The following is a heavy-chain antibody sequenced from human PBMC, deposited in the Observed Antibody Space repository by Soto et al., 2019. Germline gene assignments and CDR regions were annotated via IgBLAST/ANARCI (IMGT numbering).Heavy chain of an antibody. CDR1: GFTFSSYG. CDR3: ARDLEMATIDY. Sequence: GGSLRLSCAASGFTFSSYGMHWVRQAPGKGLEWVAVIWYDGSNKYYADSVKGRFTISRDNSKNTLYLQMNSLRAEDTAVYYCARDLEMATIDYWGQGTLVTVSS. V-gene: IGHV3-33*01. J-gene: IGHJ4*02. D-gene: IGHD5-12*01. CDR2: IWYDGSNK.